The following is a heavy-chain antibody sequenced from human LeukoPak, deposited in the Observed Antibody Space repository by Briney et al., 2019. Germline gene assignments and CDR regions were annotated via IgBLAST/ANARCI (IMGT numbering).Heavy chain of an antibody. V-gene: IGHV1-69*13. CDR1: GYTFTGYY. D-gene: IGHD3-22*01. Sequence: GASVKVSCKASGYTFTGYYMHWVRQAPGQGLEWMGGIIPIFGTANYAQKFQGRVTITADESTSTAYMELSSLRSEDTAVYYCARASNYYDSSGYYLWGQGTLVTVSS. CDR3: ARASNYYDSSGYYL. CDR2: IIPIFGTA. J-gene: IGHJ1*01.